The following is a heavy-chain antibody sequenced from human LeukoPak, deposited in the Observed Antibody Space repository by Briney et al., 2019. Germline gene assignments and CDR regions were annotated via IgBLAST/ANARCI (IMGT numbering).Heavy chain of an antibody. CDR2: IYYSGTT. V-gene: IGHV4-59*06. CDR3: ASTGITGSNFDY. CDR1: GGSISSYY. J-gene: IGHJ4*02. D-gene: IGHD1-20*01. Sequence: SETLSLTCTVSGGSISSYYWSWIRQHPGKGLEWIGYIYYSGTTYYNPSLKSRISISLDTSKNQFSLKLTSVTAADTAVYYCASTGITGSNFDYWGQGTLVTVSS.